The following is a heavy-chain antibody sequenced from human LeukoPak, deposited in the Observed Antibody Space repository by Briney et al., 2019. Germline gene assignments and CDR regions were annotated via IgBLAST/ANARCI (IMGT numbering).Heavy chain of an antibody. V-gene: IGHV3-33*08. D-gene: IGHD3-16*02. Sequence: GGSLRLSCAASGFIFTNYFMSWVRQAPGKGLEWVAVIWYDGSNKYYADSVKGRFTISRDNSKNTLYLQMNSLRAEDTAVYYCARDSPTFGGVIVHFDYWGQGTLVTVSS. J-gene: IGHJ4*02. CDR3: ARDSPTFGGVIVHFDY. CDR1: GFIFTNYF. CDR2: IWYDGSNK.